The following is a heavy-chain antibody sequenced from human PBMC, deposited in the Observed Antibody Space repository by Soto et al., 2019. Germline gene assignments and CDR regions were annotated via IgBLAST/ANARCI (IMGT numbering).Heavy chain of an antibody. D-gene: IGHD6-19*01. Sequence: EVQLVESGGDLVQRGGSLRLSCAASGFTFSIYSMNWVRQAPGKGLEWVSYITSDTKTIKYADSVKGRFTISRDNAKSSVYLQMNRLRDEDTAVYYCARSVEGHFDYWGQGTVVTVFS. CDR2: ITSDTKTI. CDR3: ARSVEGHFDY. V-gene: IGHV3-48*02. CDR1: GFTFSIYS. J-gene: IGHJ4*02.